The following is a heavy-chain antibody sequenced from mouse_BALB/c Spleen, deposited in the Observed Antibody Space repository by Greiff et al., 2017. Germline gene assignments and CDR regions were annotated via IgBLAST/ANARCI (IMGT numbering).Heavy chain of an antibody. D-gene: IGHD2-1*01. J-gene: IGHJ2*01. CDR2: IYPYNGGT. V-gene: IGHV1S29*02. CDR1: GYTFTDYN. Sequence: EVQLHQSGPELVKPGASVKISCKASGYTFTDYNMHWVKQSHGKSLEWIGYIYPYNGGTGYNQKFKSKATLTVDNSSSTAYMELRSLTSEDSAVYYCTRGGGNYVGDYFDYWGQGTTLTVSS. CDR3: TRGGGNYVGDYFDY.